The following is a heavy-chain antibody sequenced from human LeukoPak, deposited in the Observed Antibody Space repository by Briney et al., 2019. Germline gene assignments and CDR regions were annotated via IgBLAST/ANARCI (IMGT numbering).Heavy chain of an antibody. CDR1: GFTFSSYS. V-gene: IGHV3-21*01. Sequence: PGGSLRLSCAASGFTFSSYSMNWVRQAPGKGLEWVSSTSSSSSNIYYADSVKGRFTISRDNAKNSLYLQMNSLRAEDTAVYYCARGGVATISSPSDYWGQGTLVTVSS. CDR2: TSSSSSNI. J-gene: IGHJ4*02. D-gene: IGHD5-24*01. CDR3: ARGGVATISSPSDY.